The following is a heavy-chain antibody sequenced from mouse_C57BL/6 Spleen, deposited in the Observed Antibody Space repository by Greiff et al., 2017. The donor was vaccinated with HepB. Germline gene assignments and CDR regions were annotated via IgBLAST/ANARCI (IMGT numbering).Heavy chain of an antibody. CDR3: ARKRIYDYDAMDY. Sequence: VKLQQPGAELVKPGASVKLSCKASGYTFTSYWMHWVKQRPGQGLEWIGMIHPNSGSTNYNEKFKSKATLTVDKSSSTAYMQLSSLTSEDSAVYYCARKRIYDYDAMDYWGQGTSVTVSS. J-gene: IGHJ4*01. D-gene: IGHD2-3*01. CDR2: IHPNSGST. V-gene: IGHV1-64*01. CDR1: GYTFTSYW.